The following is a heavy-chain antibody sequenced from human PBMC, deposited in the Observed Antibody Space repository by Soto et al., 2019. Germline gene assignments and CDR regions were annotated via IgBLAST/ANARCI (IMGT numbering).Heavy chain of an antibody. J-gene: IGHJ4*02. CDR3: ARGYNFDSAWGSSPYTIDY. CDR2: INHSGST. Sequence: TLSLTCAVYGGSFSGYYWTWIRQPPGKGLEWIGEINHSGSTNYNPSLKSRVTISLDTSKKQFSLKLSSVTAADTAVYYCARGYNFDSAWGSSPYTIDYWGQGTLVTVSS. CDR1: GGSFSGYY. D-gene: IGHD3-16*01. V-gene: IGHV4-34*01.